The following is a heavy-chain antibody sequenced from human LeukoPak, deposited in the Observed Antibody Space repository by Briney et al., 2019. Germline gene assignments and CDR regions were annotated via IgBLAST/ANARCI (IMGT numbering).Heavy chain of an antibody. D-gene: IGHD1-26*01. CDR1: GASISSGSYY. J-gene: IGHJ6*03. V-gene: IGHV4-61*09. CDR3: ARGIVGATTYYYYYYMDV. Sequence: SETLSLTCTVSGASISSGSYYWSWIRQPAGKGLEWIGHIYTSGSTNYNPSLKSRVTISVDTSKNQFSLKLNSVTAADTAVYYCARGIVGATTYYYYYYMDVWGKGTTVTISS. CDR2: IYTSGST.